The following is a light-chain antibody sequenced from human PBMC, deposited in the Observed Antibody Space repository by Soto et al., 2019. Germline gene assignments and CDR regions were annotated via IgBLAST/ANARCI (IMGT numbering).Light chain of an antibody. J-gene: IGKJ2*01. CDR3: LQDYDFPYT. V-gene: IGKV1-6*01. CDR2: AAS. Sequence: AIQITQSPPSLSASVCDRVIITCRASQDIRRDVGWLQQRPGHAPNLLIYAASPLHTGVPTTFTGSGSGTDFTLTINDLQPEDVATYFCLQDYDFPYTFGQGTKLEI. CDR1: QDIRRD.